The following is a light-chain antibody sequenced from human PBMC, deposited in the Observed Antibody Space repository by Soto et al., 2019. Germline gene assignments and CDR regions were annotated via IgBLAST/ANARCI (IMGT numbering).Light chain of an antibody. CDR3: QQSYRTPLT. CDR1: QSISSY. CDR2: AAS. Sequence: DIQMTQSPSSLSASVGDRVTITCRASQSISSYLNWYQQKPGKAPKLLIYAASSLQSGVPSRFRGSGSGTDFTLTISSLQPEDFATYYCQQSYRTPLTFGPGTKVDIK. J-gene: IGKJ3*01. V-gene: IGKV1-39*01.